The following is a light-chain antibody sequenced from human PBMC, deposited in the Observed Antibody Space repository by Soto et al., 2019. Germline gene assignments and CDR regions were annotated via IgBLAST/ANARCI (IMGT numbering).Light chain of an antibody. CDR1: QSISTY. CDR3: QQSYSTPVT. Sequence: DIQMTQSPSSLSASVGDRVTITCRASQSISTYLNWYQQKPGKAPKVLIYSASNLQSRVPTRFTGDGSGTHYTLTISRPQPEDFASYLCQQSYSTPVTFGPGNKVDIK. V-gene: IGKV1-39*01. CDR2: SAS. J-gene: IGKJ3*01.